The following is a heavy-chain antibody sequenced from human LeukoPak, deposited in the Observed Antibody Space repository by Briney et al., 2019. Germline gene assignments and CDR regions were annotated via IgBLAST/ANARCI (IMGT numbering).Heavy chain of an antibody. CDR1: GYPFTSYG. CDR3: ARDTHRTSDAFDI. CDR2: ISGYNGNT. V-gene: IGHV1-18*01. J-gene: IGHJ3*02. Sequence: ASVKVSCKASGYPFTSYGVSWVRQAPGQGLEWMGWISGYNGNTNYAQKLQGRVTMTTDTSTSTAYMELRSLRSDDTAVYYCARDTHRTSDAFDIWGQGTMVTVSS.